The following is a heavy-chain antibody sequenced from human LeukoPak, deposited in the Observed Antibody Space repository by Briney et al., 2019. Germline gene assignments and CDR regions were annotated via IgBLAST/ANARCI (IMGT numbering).Heavy chain of an antibody. D-gene: IGHD2-2*01. CDR1: GGTFSSYA. J-gene: IGHJ6*03. Sequence: SVKVSCKASGGTFSSYAISWVQQAPGQGLEWMGWIIPIFCTANYAQKFQGRVTITTDESTSTAYMELSSLRSEDTAVYYCARDAVDIVVVPAAIGTVTTHYYYYMDVWGKGTTVTVSS. CDR2: IIPIFCTA. V-gene: IGHV1-69*05. CDR3: ARDAVDIVVVPAAIGTVTTHYYYYMDV.